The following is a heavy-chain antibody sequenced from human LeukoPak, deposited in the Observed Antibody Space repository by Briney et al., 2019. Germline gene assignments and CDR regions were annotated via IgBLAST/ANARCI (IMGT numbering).Heavy chain of an antibody. CDR1: GGSISSGSYY. CDR2: IYTSGST. CDR3: ARGGYYGSGSYFRYGY. V-gene: IGHV4-61*02. J-gene: IGHJ4*02. Sequence: PSETLSLTCTVSGGSISSGSYYWSWIRQPAGKGLEWIGRIYTSGSTNYNPSLKSRVTISVDTSKNQFYLKLTSVTAADTAVYYCARGGYYGSGSYFRYGYWGQGTLVTVSS. D-gene: IGHD3-10*01.